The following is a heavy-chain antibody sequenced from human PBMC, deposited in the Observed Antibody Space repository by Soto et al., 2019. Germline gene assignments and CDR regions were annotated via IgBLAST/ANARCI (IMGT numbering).Heavy chain of an antibody. CDR1: GFPFSDYY. CDR2: ISPKSTYR. J-gene: IGHJ4*02. V-gene: IGHV3-11*06. Sequence: VGSMRLSCAPSGFPFSDYYMSWIRQAPGKGLEWLSHISPKSTYRNYADSVKGRFTISRDNTKSSLFLQMNSLGVEDTAVYYCARGGGGGLFEHWGQGVLVTVSS. CDR3: ARGGGGGLFEH. D-gene: IGHD2-21*01.